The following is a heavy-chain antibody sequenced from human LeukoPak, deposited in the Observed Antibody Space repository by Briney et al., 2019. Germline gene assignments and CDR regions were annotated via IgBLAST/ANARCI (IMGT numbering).Heavy chain of an antibody. CDR2: IYYIVNT. V-gene: IGHV4-59*08. J-gene: IGHJ6*02. Sequence: SETLSLTCTVSGGSISSDYWSWIRQPPGKGREWIGNIYYIVNTVSNPSLKIRVTLSVDSSNNQFSLKVTSAPAADTAVYYCARRLTGSGRMDVWGQGTTVTVS. CDR1: GGSISSDY. D-gene: IGHD3-10*01. CDR3: ARRLTGSGRMDV.